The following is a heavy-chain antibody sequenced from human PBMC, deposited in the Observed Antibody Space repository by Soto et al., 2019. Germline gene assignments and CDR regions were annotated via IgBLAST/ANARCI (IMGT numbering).Heavy chain of an antibody. CDR1: GASISSANY. D-gene: IGHD2-21*02. Sequence: QVQLQESGPGLVKPSQTLSLTCTVSGASISSANYWSWIRQYPGEGLEWIGYIYYSGRTFYNPSLKSRVTMSVDTSKNHFSLTLSSVTAADTAVYYCARRAYCGGDCYGRYWYFDLWGRGTLVTVSS. CDR3: ARRAYCGGDCYGRYWYFDL. CDR2: IYYSGRT. V-gene: IGHV4-31*03. J-gene: IGHJ2*01.